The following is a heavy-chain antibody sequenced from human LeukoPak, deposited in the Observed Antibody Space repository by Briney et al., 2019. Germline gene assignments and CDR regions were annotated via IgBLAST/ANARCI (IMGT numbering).Heavy chain of an antibody. J-gene: IGHJ4*02. CDR1: GGSFSSYP. V-gene: IGHV4-34*12. CDR3: ARGAPGY. D-gene: IGHD3-16*01. Sequence: PSETLSLTCAVYGGSFSSYPWTWLRQPPGKGLEWIGQIIHSGSTKYNPSLNGRVTMSVDTSKNQFSLKLTSVTAADTAVYYWARGAPGYWGQGTLVTVSS. CDR2: IIHSGST.